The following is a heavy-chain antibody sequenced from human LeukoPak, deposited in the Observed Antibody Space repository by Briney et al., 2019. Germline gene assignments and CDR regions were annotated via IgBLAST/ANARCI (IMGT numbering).Heavy chain of an antibody. V-gene: IGHV3-21*01. Sequence: PGGSLRRSCADSGFTFSSYSMNGVRQAPGKGLEWVSSISSSSSYIYYADSVKGRFTISRDSAKNSLYLQMNSLRAEDTALYYCAVRGSPMVRNYWGQGTLVTLSS. CDR1: GFTFSSYS. D-gene: IGHD3-10*01. J-gene: IGHJ4*02. CDR3: AVRGSPMVRNY. CDR2: ISSSSSYI.